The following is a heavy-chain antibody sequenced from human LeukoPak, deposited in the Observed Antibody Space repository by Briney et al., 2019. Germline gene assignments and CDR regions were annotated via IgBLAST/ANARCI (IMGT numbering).Heavy chain of an antibody. CDR3: ARAWTTVTTGCGWFDP. J-gene: IGHJ5*02. D-gene: IGHD4-17*01. Sequence: PGGSLRLSCAASGFTFSSYEMNWVRQAPGKGLEWVSYISSSGSTIYYADSVKGRFTISRDNAKNSLYLQMNSLRAEDTAVYYRARAWTTVTTGCGWFDPWGQGTLVTVSS. CDR1: GFTFSSYE. V-gene: IGHV3-48*03. CDR2: ISSSGSTI.